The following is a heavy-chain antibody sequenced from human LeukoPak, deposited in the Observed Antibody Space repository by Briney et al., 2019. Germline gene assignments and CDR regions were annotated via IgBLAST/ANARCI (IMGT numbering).Heavy chain of an antibody. J-gene: IGHJ4*02. CDR1: GYTFTSYG. CDR3: ARGYSSSWFVDY. D-gene: IGHD6-13*01. V-gene: IGHV1-3*01. Sequence: ASVKVSCKASGYTFTSYGISWVRQAPGQGLEWMGWINAGNGNTKYSQKFQGRVTITRDTSASTAYMELSSLRSEDTAVYYCARGYSSSWFVDYWGQGTLVTVSS. CDR2: INAGNGNT.